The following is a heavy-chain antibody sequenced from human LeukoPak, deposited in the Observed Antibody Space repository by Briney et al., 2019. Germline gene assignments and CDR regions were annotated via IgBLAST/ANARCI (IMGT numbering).Heavy chain of an antibody. D-gene: IGHD6-19*01. V-gene: IGHV3-53*01. CDR1: GFPVSSNF. CDR2: MFSGGST. J-gene: IGHJ4*02. Sequence: PGGSVRLSCAVSGFPVSSNFMSWVRQAPGKGLQSVSIMFSGGSTDYADSVRGRFSISRDSSQNTVSLQMNSLRVEDTAIYYCATGDGSGWPLDKWGQGTLVTVSS. CDR3: ATGDGSGWPLDK.